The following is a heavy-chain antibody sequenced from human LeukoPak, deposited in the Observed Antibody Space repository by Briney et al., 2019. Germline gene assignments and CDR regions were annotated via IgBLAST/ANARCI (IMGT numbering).Heavy chain of an antibody. CDR3: ARGIRSLGDY. CDR2: IYYSGSN. V-gene: IGHV4-59*01. J-gene: IGHJ4*02. Sequence: SETLSLTCTVPGDSISSYYWSWLRQPPGKGLEWGGYIYYSGSNNYNPSLKSRVTISVDTSKNQFSLKLSSVTAADTAVYYCARGIRSLGDYWGQGTLVTVSS. CDR1: GDSISSYY.